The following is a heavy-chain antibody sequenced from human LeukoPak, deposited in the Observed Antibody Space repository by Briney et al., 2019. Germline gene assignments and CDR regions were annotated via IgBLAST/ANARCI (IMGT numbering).Heavy chain of an antibody. J-gene: IGHJ4*02. CDR2: ISTTGSHI. CDR3: ARVLRYFDWSPELYYFDY. Sequence: PGGSLRLSCAASGFTFSTYSMNWVRQAPGKGLEWVSSISTTGSHIYYADSVKGRFTISRDNAKNSLSLQMNSLRAEDTAVYYCARVLRYFDWSPELYYFDYWGQGTLVTVSS. V-gene: IGHV3-21*01. CDR1: GFTFSTYS. D-gene: IGHD3-9*01.